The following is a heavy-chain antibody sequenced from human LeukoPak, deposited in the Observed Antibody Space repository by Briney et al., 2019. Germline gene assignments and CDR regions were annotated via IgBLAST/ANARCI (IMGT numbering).Heavy chain of an antibody. Sequence: PGGSLRLSCAASGFIFSNYAMCWLRQAPGKGLERVSAIGGGGATTYYADSVKGRFTISRDNSKNTLYLQMNSLRAEDTAVYYCAREIGSSGYYGDYWGQGTLVTVSS. J-gene: IGHJ4*02. CDR1: GFIFSNYA. V-gene: IGHV3-23*01. D-gene: IGHD3-22*01. CDR2: IGGGGATT. CDR3: AREIGSSGYYGDY.